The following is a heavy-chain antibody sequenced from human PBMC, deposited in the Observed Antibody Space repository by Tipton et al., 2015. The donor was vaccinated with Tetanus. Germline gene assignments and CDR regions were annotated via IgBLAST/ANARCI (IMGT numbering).Heavy chain of an antibody. J-gene: IGHJ6*02. V-gene: IGHV1-2*02. CDR2: IDPNSGDT. CDR3: ARDRGDYIYYGMDV. Sequence: QLVQSGAELKKPGASVKVSCKAFGYTFTAQYMYWVRQAPGQGLEWMGWIDPNSGDTKYAQKFQGRVTMTRDTSISTIHMELSRLKSDDTAVYYCARDRGDYIYYGMDVWGPGTTVTVS. CDR1: GYTFTAQY. D-gene: IGHD3-22*01.